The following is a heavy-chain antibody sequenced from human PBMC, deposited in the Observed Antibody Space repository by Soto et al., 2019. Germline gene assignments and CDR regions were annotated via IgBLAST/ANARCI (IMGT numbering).Heavy chain of an antibody. CDR1: GGSFSGYH. D-gene: IGHD6-19*01. Sequence: QVQLQQRGAGLLKPSETLSLTCAVYGGSFSGYHWSWIRQPPGKGLEWLGELNHSGSTSYNPSLKSRVTIAVDTSKNPFSLKVTSVTAADTAAYYCARGRGSGNGWGTYFYYGMDVWGQGTTVTVSS. J-gene: IGHJ6*02. CDR3: ARGRGSGNGWGTYFYYGMDV. CDR2: LNHSGST. V-gene: IGHV4-34*01.